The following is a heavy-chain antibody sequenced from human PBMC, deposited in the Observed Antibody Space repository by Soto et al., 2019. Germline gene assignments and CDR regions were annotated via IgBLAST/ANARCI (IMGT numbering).Heavy chain of an antibody. Sequence: ASVKVSCKASGYTFTSYAMHWVRQAPGQRLEWMGWINAGNGNTKYSQKFQGRVTITRDTSASTAYMELSSLRSEDTAVYYCARIYYYDSSGYRDAFDIWGQGTMVTVSS. V-gene: IGHV1-3*01. CDR1: GYTFTSYA. CDR3: ARIYYYDSSGYRDAFDI. CDR2: INAGNGNT. J-gene: IGHJ3*02. D-gene: IGHD3-22*01.